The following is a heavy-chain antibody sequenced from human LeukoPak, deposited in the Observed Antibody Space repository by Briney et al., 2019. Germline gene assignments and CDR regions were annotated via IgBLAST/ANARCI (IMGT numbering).Heavy chain of an antibody. CDR1: GYTFTGYY. CDR2: INPNSGGT. D-gene: IGHD3-10*01. Sequence: GASVTVSCTASGYTFTGYYMHWVRQAPGQGLEWMGWINPNSGGTNYAQKFQGWVTMTRDTSISTAYMELSRLRSDDTAVYYCAKSYGSGGYYYGMDVWGKGTTVTVSS. CDR3: AKSYGSGGYYYGMDV. J-gene: IGHJ6*04. V-gene: IGHV1-2*04.